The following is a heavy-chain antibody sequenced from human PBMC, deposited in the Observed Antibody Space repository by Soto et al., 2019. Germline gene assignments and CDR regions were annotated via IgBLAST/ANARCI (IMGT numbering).Heavy chain of an antibody. CDR3: ARERVDSSSWWARYYYYYGMDV. D-gene: IGHD6-13*01. Sequence: SVKVSCKASGGTFRSYAISWVRQAPGQGLEWMGGIISIFGTANYAQKFQGRVTITADESTSTAYVELSSLRSEDTAVYYCARERVDSSSWWARYYYYYGMDVWG. J-gene: IGHJ6*02. CDR2: IISIFGTA. V-gene: IGHV1-69*13. CDR1: GGTFRSYA.